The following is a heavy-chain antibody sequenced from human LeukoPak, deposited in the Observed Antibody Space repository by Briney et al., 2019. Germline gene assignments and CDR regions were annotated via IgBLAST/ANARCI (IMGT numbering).Heavy chain of an antibody. Sequence: PSETLSLTCSVSGGSISTYGSWIRQPAGKGLEWIAQIPKSGSTNFNPSLTSPVSIPMNTPHNQFSLMISSATAADTGLYYRAGRGLSTGWTFAYGGHGTLVTVPS. D-gene: IGHD6-19*01. J-gene: IGHJ4*01. V-gene: IGHV4-4*07. CDR2: IPKSGST. CDR3: AGRGLSTGWTFAY. CDR1: GGSISTY.